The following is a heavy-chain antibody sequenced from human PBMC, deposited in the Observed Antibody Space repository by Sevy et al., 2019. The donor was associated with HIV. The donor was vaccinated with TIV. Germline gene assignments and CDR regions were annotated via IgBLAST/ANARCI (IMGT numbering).Heavy chain of an antibody. J-gene: IGHJ3*02. CDR3: AKEYYYDSSGSVGAFDI. Sequence: GGSLRHSCAASGFTFSSYAMSWVRQAPGKGLEWVSAISGSGGSTYYADSVKGRFTISRDNSKNTLYLQMNSLRAEDTAVYYCAKEYYYDSSGSVGAFDIWGQGTMVTVSS. CDR1: GFTFSSYA. D-gene: IGHD3-22*01. V-gene: IGHV3-23*01. CDR2: ISGSGGST.